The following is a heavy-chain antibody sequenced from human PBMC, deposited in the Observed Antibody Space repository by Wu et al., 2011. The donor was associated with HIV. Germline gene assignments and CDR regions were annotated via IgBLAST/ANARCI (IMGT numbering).Heavy chain of an antibody. CDR2: IIPILGTV. V-gene: IGHV1-69*14. CDR1: GDTFSTYG. CDR3: ARDLGGDEDY. D-gene: IGHD2-21*01. Sequence: QVQLVQSGAEVEKPGSSVKVSCKASGDTFSTYGINWVRQAPGQGLEWMGGIIPILGTVKYAQKFQGRVTITADKSTSTAYMELSSLRSEDTAIYYCARDLGGDEDYWGQGTLVTVSS. J-gene: IGHJ4*02.